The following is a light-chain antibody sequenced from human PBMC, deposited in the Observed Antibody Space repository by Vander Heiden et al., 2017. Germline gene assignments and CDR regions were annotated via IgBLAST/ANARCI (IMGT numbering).Light chain of an antibody. V-gene: IGKV1-39*01. CDR3: QQSYRTPPIT. J-gene: IGKJ5*01. CDR2: AAS. Sequence: DIQMTQSPYSLSASVGDRVTITCRASQSMNTYLNWYQQKPGKAPQLLIYAASSLQSGVPSRFSGSGSGTDFTLTISSLQPEDFAAYYCQQSYRTPPITFGQGTRLDIK. CDR1: QSMNTY.